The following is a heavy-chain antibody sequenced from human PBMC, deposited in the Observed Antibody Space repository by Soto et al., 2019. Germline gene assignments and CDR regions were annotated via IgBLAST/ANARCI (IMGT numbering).Heavy chain of an antibody. CDR2: ISSSGYI. CDR3: ARDCSGGSCYPGMDV. CDR1: GFNFNSYT. V-gene: IGHV3-21*01. Sequence: GWSLRLSCAASGFNFNSYTINLVRQAPGKRLEWLSSISSSGYIFSTDSVRGRFTISRDNAKNSVYLQINSLRAEDTAVYFCARDCSGGSCYPGMDVWGQGTTVTVSS. D-gene: IGHD2-15*01. J-gene: IGHJ6*02.